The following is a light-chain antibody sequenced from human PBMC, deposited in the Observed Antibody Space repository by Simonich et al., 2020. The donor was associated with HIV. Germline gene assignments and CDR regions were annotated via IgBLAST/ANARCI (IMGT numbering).Light chain of an antibody. J-gene: IGLJ3*02. V-gene: IGLV4-60*03. CDR3: ETWDSNTWV. Sequence: QPVLTQSSSASASLGSSVKLTCTLSSGHSSYIIAWHQQQPGKAPRYLMKLEGSGSYNKGSGVPDRFSGSSSGADRYLTISNLQSEDEADYYCETWDSNTWVFGGGTKRTGL. CDR2: LEGSGSY. CDR1: SGHSSYI.